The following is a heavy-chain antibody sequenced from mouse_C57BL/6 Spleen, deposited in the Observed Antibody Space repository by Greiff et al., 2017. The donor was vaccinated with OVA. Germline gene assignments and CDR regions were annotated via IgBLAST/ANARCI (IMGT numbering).Heavy chain of an antibody. CDR3: SGGNYGSSPFDY. Sequence: QVQLQQPGAELVKPGASVKMSCKASGYTFTSYWITWVKQRPGQGLEWIGDIYPGSGSTNYNEKFKSKATLTVDTSSSTAYMQLSSLTSEDSAVYCCSGGNYGSSPFDYWGQGTTLTVSS. D-gene: IGHD1-1*01. CDR2: IYPGSGST. V-gene: IGHV1-55*01. CDR1: GYTFTSYW. J-gene: IGHJ2*01.